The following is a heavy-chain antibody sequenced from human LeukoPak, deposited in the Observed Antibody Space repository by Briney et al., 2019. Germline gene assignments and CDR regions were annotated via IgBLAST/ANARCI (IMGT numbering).Heavy chain of an antibody. CDR3: ARERPEIDY. J-gene: IGHJ4*02. V-gene: IGHV3-48*03. Sequence: GGTLRLSCAASGVTFSSYEMNWVRQAPGKGLEWVSYISSSGSTISYADSVKGRFTISRDNAKHSLYLQMNSLRAEDTAVYYCARERPEIDYWGQGTLVTVSS. CDR1: GVTFSSYE. CDR2: ISSSGSTI.